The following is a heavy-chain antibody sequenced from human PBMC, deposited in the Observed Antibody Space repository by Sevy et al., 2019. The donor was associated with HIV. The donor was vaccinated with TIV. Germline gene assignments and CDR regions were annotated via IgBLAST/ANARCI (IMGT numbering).Heavy chain of an antibody. CDR1: GFTFSSYA. CDR2: ISYDGSNK. CDR3: ARGRRDDYVSGSYRRSGERQPSYYYYYYMDV. D-gene: IGHD3-16*02. Sequence: GGSLRLSCAASGFTFSSYAMHWVRQAPGKGLEWVAVISYDGSNKYYADSVKGRFTISRDNSKNTLYLQMNSLRAEETAVYYWARGRRDDYVSGSYRRSGERQPSYYYYYYMDVWGKGTTVTVSS. V-gene: IGHV3-30-3*01. J-gene: IGHJ6*03.